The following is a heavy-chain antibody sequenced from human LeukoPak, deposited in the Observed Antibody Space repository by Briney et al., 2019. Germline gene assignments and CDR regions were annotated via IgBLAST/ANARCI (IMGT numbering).Heavy chain of an antibody. CDR3: AKGDIVVVPAANWFDP. CDR1: GFTFSSYA. D-gene: IGHD2-2*01. V-gene: IGHV3-23*01. J-gene: IGHJ5*02. Sequence: GGSLRLSCAASGFTFSSYAMSWVRQAPGKGLEWVSAISGSGGSTYYADSVKGRFTISRDNSKNTLYPQMNSLRAEDTAVYYCAKGDIVVVPAANWFDPWGQGTLVTVSS. CDR2: ISGSGGST.